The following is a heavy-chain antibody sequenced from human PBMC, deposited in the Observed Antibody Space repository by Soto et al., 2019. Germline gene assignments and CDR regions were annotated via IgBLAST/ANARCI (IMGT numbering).Heavy chain of an antibody. Sequence: VASVKVSCKASGYTFTGYYMHWVRQAPGQGLEWMGWINPNSGGTNYAQKFQGWVTMTRDTSISTAYMELSRLRSDDTAVYYCARDPVGELELVNPSKEPSENWFDPWGQGTLVTVSS. D-gene: IGHD1-7*01. CDR2: INPNSGGT. V-gene: IGHV1-2*04. CDR3: ARDPVGELELVNPSKEPSENWFDP. CDR1: GYTFTGYY. J-gene: IGHJ5*02.